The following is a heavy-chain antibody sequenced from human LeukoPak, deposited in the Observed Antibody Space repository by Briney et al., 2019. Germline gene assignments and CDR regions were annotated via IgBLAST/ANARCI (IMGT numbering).Heavy chain of an antibody. Sequence: SETLSLTCTVSGGSVTTDYYYWSWLRQHPGKGLEWIGYIYNSGTTYYNPSLKSRVTISVDTSKKQFSLNLKSVTAADTAVYYCASSPYYYDSSGYSWFGPWGQGTLVTVSS. D-gene: IGHD3-22*01. CDR2: IYNSGTT. J-gene: IGHJ5*02. CDR3: ASSPYYYDSSGYSWFGP. V-gene: IGHV4-31*03. CDR1: GGSVTTDYYY.